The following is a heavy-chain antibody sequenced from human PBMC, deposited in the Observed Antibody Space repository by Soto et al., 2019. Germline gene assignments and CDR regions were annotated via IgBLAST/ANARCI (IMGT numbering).Heavy chain of an antibody. CDR1: GGSISSGGYY. D-gene: IGHD2-21*01. V-gene: IGHV4-31*03. CDR3: AASCVGCGGLNYYGMDV. CDR2: IYYSGTT. Sequence: QVQLQESGPGLVKPSQTLSLTCTVSGGSISSGGYYWNWIRQHPGKGLEWIGYIYYSGTTYYNPSLKSRVTISVDTSKNQFSLKLSSVTAADTAVYYCAASCVGCGGLNYYGMDVWGQGTTVTVSS. J-gene: IGHJ6*02.